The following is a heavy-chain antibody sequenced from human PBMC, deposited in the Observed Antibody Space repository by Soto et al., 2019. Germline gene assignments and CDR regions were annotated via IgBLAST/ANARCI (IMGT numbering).Heavy chain of an antibody. V-gene: IGHV4-34*01. CDR2: INHSVST. CDR1: GGSFSGYY. Sequence: QVQLQQWGAGLLKPSETLSLTCAVYGGSFSGYYWSWIRQPPGKGLQWIGEINHSVSTNYNPSLKSRVTISVDTSKNQSSLKLSSVTAADTAMYYCARGREYSGYSGVYYFDYWGQGTLVTVSS. J-gene: IGHJ4*02. CDR3: ARGREYSGYSGVYYFDY. D-gene: IGHD5-12*01.